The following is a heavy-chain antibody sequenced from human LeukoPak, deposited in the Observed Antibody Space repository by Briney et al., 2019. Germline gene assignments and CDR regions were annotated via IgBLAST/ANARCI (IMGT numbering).Heavy chain of an antibody. CDR3: ARGGGTRQTMVLAY. CDR1: GGSFSGYY. V-gene: IGHV4-34*01. D-gene: IGHD3-10*01. Sequence: SETLSLTCAVYGGSFSGYYWSWIRQPPGKGLEWIGEINHSGSTNYNPSLESRVTISVDTSNNQFSLKLSSVTAADTAVYYCARGGGTRQTMVLAYWGQGTLVTVSA. J-gene: IGHJ4*02. CDR2: INHSGST.